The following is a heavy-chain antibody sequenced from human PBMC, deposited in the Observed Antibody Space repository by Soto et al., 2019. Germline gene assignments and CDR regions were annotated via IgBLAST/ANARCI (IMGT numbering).Heavy chain of an antibody. CDR3: ARTPPRDTIFGVVTNNWFDP. J-gene: IGHJ5*02. Sequence: EVQLVESGGGLVQPGGSLRLSCAASGFTFSSYSMNWVRQAPGKGLEWVSYISSSSSTIYYADSVKGRFTISRDNAKNSLYLQMNSLRAEDTAVYYCARTPPRDTIFGVVTNNWFDPWGQGTLVTVSS. CDR1: GFTFSSYS. V-gene: IGHV3-48*01. D-gene: IGHD3-3*01. CDR2: ISSSSSTI.